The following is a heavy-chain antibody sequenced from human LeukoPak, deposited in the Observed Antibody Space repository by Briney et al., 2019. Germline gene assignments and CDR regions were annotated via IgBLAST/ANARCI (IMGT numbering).Heavy chain of an antibody. J-gene: IGHJ4*02. CDR2: IRSKAYGGTT. V-gene: IGHV3-49*04. D-gene: IGHD6-13*01. CDR1: GFTFGDYA. CDR3: TSRRYSSSWFPFDY. Sequence: GGSLRLSCTASGFTFGDYAMSWVRQAPGKGLEWVGFIRSKAYGGTTEYAASVKGRFTISGDDSKSIAYLQMNSLKTEDTAVYYCTSRRYSSSWFPFDYWGQGTLVTVSS.